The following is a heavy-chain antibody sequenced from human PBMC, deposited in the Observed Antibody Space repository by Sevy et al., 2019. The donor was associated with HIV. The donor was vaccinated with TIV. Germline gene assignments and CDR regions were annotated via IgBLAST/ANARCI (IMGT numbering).Heavy chain of an antibody. Sequence: GGSLRLSCAASGFTFSSYAMSWVRQAPGKGLEWVSAISGSGGSTYYADSVKGRFTISRENSKKTLYLQMNSLRAEVTAVYYCAKESAYYDSSGYYTDGGYFDYWGQGTLATVSS. CDR1: GFTFSSYA. J-gene: IGHJ4*02. V-gene: IGHV3-23*01. CDR3: AKESAYYDSSGYYTDGGYFDY. CDR2: ISGSGGST. D-gene: IGHD3-22*01.